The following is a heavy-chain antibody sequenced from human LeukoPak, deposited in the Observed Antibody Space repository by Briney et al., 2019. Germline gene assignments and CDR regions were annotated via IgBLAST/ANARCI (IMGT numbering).Heavy chain of an antibody. V-gene: IGHV1-2*02. CDR3: ARGGYSSSWSRPAAFDP. J-gene: IGHJ5*02. CDR2: INPNSGGT. D-gene: IGHD6-13*01. Sequence: ASVKVSCKASGYTFTGYYMHWVRQAPGQGLEWMEWINPNSGGTNYAQKFQGRVTMTRDTSISTAYMELSRLRSDDTAVYYCARGGYSSSWSRPAAFDPWGQGTLVTVSS. CDR1: GYTFTGYY.